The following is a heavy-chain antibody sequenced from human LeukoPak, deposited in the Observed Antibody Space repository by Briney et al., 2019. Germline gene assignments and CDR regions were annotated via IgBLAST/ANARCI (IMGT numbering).Heavy chain of an antibody. D-gene: IGHD3-22*01. Sequence: PGGSLRLSCAASGFTFSSYWMSWVRQAPGKGLEWVSVISTGGSTYFADSVKGRFTISRDNSKNTLYLQMNSLRAEDTAVYYCARNLYYFDSSGYYYYWGQGTLVTVSS. J-gene: IGHJ4*02. V-gene: IGHV3-53*01. CDR1: GFTFSSYW. CDR2: ISTGGST. CDR3: ARNLYYFDSSGYYYY.